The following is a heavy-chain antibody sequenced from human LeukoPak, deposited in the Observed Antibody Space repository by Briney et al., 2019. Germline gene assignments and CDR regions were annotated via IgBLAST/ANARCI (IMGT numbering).Heavy chain of an antibody. J-gene: IGHJ4*01. CDR1: GFTVSSNY. CDR2: ISGSGGST. Sequence: SGGSLRLSCAASGFTVSSNYMSWVRQAPGKGLEWVSAISGSGGSTYYADSVKGRFTISRDNSKNTLYLQMNSLRAEDTAVYYCASAPRRYCYDSSGYSYFDYWGHGTLVPVSS. CDR3: ASAPRRYCYDSSGYSYFDY. V-gene: IGHV3-23*01. D-gene: IGHD3-22*01.